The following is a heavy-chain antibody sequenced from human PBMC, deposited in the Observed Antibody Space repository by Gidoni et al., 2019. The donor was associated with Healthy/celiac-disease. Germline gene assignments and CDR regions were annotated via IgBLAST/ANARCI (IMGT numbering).Heavy chain of an antibody. CDR2: IKSKTDGGTT. V-gene: IGHV3-15*01. J-gene: IGHJ4*02. CDR1: VFTSRNAW. D-gene: IGHD4-17*01. Sequence: EVQLVESGGGLVKPGGSLSLSCAASVFTSRNAWIRWVRQAPGKGLEWVGRIKSKTDGGTTDYAAPVKGRFTISRDDSKNTLYLQMNSLKTEDTAVYYCTTTEGDYGDYGAGGNYYFDYWGQGTLVTVSS. CDR3: TTTEGDYGDYGAGGNYYFDY.